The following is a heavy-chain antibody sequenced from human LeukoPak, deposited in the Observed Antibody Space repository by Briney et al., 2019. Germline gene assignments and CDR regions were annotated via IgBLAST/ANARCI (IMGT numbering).Heavy chain of an antibody. CDR1: GGSISSSSYY. Sequence: SEALSLTCTVSGGSISSSSYYWSWIRQPPGKGLEWIGYIYYSGSTNYNPSLKSRVTISVDTSKNQFSLKLSSVTAADTAIYCCASITSWGYYLPYWGQGTLVTVSS. CDR2: IYYSGST. V-gene: IGHV4-61*01. CDR3: ASITSWGYYLPY. D-gene: IGHD3-10*01. J-gene: IGHJ4*02.